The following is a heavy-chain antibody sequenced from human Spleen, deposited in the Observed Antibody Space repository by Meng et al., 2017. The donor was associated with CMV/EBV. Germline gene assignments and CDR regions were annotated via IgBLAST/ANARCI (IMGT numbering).Heavy chain of an antibody. Sequence: LFESGGALVQPWGSLRLSCATSGFTFSSYGMAWVRQAPGKGLELVSSITHSADSTYYSDSVRGRFIISRDNFKNTLHLQMNNLRVEDTAVYYCAKSVLAVPDFWGQGTLVTVSS. D-gene: IGHD2/OR15-2a*01. CDR3: AKSVLAVPDF. J-gene: IGHJ4*02. V-gene: IGHV3-23*01. CDR1: GFTFSSYG. CDR2: ITHSADST.